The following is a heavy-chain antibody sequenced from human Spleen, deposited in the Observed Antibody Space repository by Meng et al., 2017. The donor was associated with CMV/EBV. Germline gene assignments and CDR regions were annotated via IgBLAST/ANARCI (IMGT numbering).Heavy chain of an antibody. J-gene: IGHJ6*02. Sequence: GESLKISCAASGFTFDDYAMHWVRQGPGKGLEWVPLITWDGGDTYYADSVKGRFTISRDNSKNSLYLQMNSLSAEDAAVYYCAKAEYGSGNGMDVWGQGTTVTVSS. CDR3: AKAEYGSGNGMDV. CDR2: ITWDGGDT. CDR1: GFTFDDYA. V-gene: IGHV3-43D*03. D-gene: IGHD3-10*01.